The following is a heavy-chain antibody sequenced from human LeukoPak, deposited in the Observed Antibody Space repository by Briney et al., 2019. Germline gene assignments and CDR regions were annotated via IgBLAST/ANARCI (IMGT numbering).Heavy chain of an antibody. CDR1: GGSISSYY. CDR3: ASGTFYCINGVCYTWFDP. Sequence: SETLSLTCTVSGGSISSYYWSWIRQPAGKGLEWIGRIYTSGSTNYNPSLKSRVTMSVDTSKNQFSLKLSSVTAADTAVYYCASGTFYCINGVCYTWFDPWGQGTLVTVSS. V-gene: IGHV4-4*07. D-gene: IGHD2-8*01. CDR2: IYTSGST. J-gene: IGHJ5*02.